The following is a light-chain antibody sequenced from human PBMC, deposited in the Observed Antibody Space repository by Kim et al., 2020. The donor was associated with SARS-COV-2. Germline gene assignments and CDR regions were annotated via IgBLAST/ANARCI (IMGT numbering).Light chain of an antibody. CDR1: EDIRKN. Sequence: DIQLTQSPSSLSASVGDRVTITCHASEDIRKNLNWYEQKPGKAPKLLICDASNLEEGVPSRFSGGGSGTDFTFTITSLKPEDIATYYSQKNKKLELTFGVGTKMDIK. CDR3: QKNKKLELT. J-gene: IGKJ4*01. CDR2: DAS. V-gene: IGKV1-33*01.